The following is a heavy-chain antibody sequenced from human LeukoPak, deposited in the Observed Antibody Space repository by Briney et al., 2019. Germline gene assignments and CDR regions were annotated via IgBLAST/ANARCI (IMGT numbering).Heavy chain of an antibody. CDR1: GFTFSSYS. CDR3: ARARDSSGWSFEY. V-gene: IGHV3-21*01. CDR2: ISSSSSYI. D-gene: IGHD6-19*01. J-gene: IGHJ4*02. Sequence: KTGGSLRLSCAASGFTFSSYSMNWVRQAPGKGLEWVSSISSSSSYIYYADSVKGRFTISRDNAKNSLYLQMNSLRAEDTAVYYCARARDSSGWSFEYWGQGTLVTVSS.